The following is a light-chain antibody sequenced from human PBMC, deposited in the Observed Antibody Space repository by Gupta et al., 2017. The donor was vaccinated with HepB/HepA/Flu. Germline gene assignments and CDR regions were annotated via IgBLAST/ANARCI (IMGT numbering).Light chain of an antibody. V-gene: IGLV3-1*01. J-gene: IGLJ2*01. CDR2: QDD. Sequence: SYDLTQPLSVSVSPGQTATITCGGDKLGNKYASWYQQKPGHSPVWGIYQDDKRPSGIPERFSASNSGNTATLTISGTQARDEADDYCQAWDSSTEVVCGGGTKLTV. CDR1: KLGNKY. CDR3: QAWDSSTEVV.